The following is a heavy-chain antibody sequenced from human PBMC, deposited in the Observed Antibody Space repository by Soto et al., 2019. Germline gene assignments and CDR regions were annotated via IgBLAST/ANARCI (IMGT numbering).Heavy chain of an antibody. CDR2: IYWNDDK. J-gene: IGHJ4*02. CDR1: GFSLSTSGEG. Sequence: QITLKESGPPQVKRTQTLTLTCTFSGFSLSTSGEGVGWIRQPPGKALEWLALIYWNDDKPYSPSLKNRLTVTKDASKNQVVLTMTNMDPVDTATYYCVHSKYTDFWSGYYSFYFDYWGQGTLVTVSS. CDR3: VHSKYTDFWSGYYSFYFDY. D-gene: IGHD3-3*01. V-gene: IGHV2-5*01.